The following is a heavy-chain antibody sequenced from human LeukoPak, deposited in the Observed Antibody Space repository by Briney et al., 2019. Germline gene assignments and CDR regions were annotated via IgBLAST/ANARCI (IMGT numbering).Heavy chain of an antibody. CDR2: ISGSGGST. V-gene: IGHV3-23*01. CDR1: GFTFSSYG. CDR3: AKWDTYYDSSGYYFY. J-gene: IGHJ4*02. Sequence: AGSLRLSCAASGFTFSSYGMSWVRQAPGKGLEWVSAISGSGGSTYYADSVKGRFTISRDNSKNTLYLQMNSLRAEDTAVYYCAKWDTYYDSSGYYFYWGQGTLVTVSS. D-gene: IGHD3-22*01.